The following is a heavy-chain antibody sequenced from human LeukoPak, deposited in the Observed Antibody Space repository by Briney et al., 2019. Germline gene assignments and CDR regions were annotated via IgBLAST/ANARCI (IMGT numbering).Heavy chain of an antibody. CDR3: ARDSGYYDSSGYQYYFDY. V-gene: IGHV1-46*01. CDR1: GYTFTSYY. J-gene: IGHJ4*02. Sequence: ASVKVSCKASGYTFTSYYMHWVRQAPGQGLEWMGIINPSGGSTSYAQKFQGRVTMTRDTSTSTVYMELGSLRSEDTAVYYCARDSGYYDSSGYQYYFDYWGQGTLVTVSS. CDR2: INPSGGST. D-gene: IGHD3-22*01.